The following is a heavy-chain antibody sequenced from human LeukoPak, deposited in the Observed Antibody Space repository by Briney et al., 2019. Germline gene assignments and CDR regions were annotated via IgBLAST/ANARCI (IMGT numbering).Heavy chain of an antibody. CDR2: IYPGDSHT. J-gene: IGHJ3*02. CDR3: ARRKGGIAAAGAGGEDAFDI. D-gene: IGHD6-13*01. Sequence: GESLTISCKASGYSFTSYCIGWVRQMPGKGLEGMGIIYPGDSHTRYSPSFQGQVPISADKSSSTAYLQWSSLKASDTAMYYCARRKGGIAAAGAGGEDAFDIWGQGTMVTVSS. CDR1: GYSFTSYC. V-gene: IGHV5-51*01.